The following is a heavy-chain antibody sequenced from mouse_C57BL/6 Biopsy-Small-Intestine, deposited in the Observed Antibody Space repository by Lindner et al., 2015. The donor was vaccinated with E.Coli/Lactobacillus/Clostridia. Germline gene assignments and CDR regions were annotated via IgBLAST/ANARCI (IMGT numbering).Heavy chain of an antibody. CDR2: INPYNDGS. Sequence: VQLQESGPELVKPGASVKMSCKASGYTFTTYVIHWVKQKPGQGLEWIGYINPYNDGSKYNEKFKGKATLTSDKSSSTAYMELSSLTSEDSAVYYCARRGLPLFDYWGQGTTLTVSS. V-gene: IGHV1-14*01. J-gene: IGHJ2*01. CDR3: ARRGLPLFDY. CDR1: GYTFTTYV. D-gene: IGHD2-2*01.